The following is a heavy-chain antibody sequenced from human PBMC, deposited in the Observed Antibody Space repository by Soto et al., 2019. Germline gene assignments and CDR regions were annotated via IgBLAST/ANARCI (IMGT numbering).Heavy chain of an antibody. CDR2: ISGSGGST. J-gene: IGHJ4*02. CDR1: GFTFSSYA. D-gene: IGHD6-19*01. V-gene: IGHV3-23*01. CDR3: AKDPYSSGWYYFDY. Sequence: GGSLRLSCAASGFTFSSYAMSWVRQAPGKGLEWVSAISGSGGSTYYADSVKGRFTSSRDNSKNTLYLQMNSLRAEDTAVYYCAKDPYSSGWYYFDYWGQGTLVTVSS.